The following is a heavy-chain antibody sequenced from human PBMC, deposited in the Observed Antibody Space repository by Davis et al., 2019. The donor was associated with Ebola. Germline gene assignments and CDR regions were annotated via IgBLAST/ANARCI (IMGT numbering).Heavy chain of an antibody. CDR3: ARERWIQLWFNDY. V-gene: IGHV3-7*03. D-gene: IGHD5-18*01. Sequence: PGGSLRLSCAASGFTFSSYSMNWVRQAPGKGLEWVANIKQDGSEKYYVDSVKGRFTISRDNAKNSLYLQMNSLRAEDTAVYYCARERWIQLWFNDYWGQGTLVTVSS. CDR1: GFTFSSYS. J-gene: IGHJ4*02. CDR2: IKQDGSEK.